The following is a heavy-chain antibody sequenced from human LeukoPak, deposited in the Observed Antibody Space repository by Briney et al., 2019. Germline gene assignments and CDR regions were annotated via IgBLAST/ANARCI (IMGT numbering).Heavy chain of an antibody. CDR3: ARADAVDTVTNIDFDF. D-gene: IGHD5-12*01. CDR2: ISPNNGDT. CDR1: GYTFTDYY. Sequence: GASVKVSCKASGYTFTDYYMHWVRQAPGQGLEWMGRISPNNGDTNYARKFQGRVTMTRDTSISTVYMEMTRLRYDDTAVYFCARADAVDTVTNIDFDFWGQGTRVTVS. V-gene: IGHV1-2*02. J-gene: IGHJ4*02.